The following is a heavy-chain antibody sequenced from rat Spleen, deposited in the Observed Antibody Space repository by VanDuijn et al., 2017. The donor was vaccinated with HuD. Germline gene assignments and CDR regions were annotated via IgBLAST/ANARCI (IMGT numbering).Heavy chain of an antibody. V-gene: IGHV5-29*01. CDR3: ARGVHTMGITTDYFDY. CDR2: ISYGDSSGHSST. D-gene: IGHD1-9*01. Sequence: EVQLVESGGGLVQPGRSLKLSCAASGFTFSDYGMAWVRQAPTKGLEWVATISYGDSSGHSSTYYRDAVKGRFTISRDIAENTLYLQMDSLRSEETATYYGARGVHTMGITTDYFDYWGQGVMVTVSS. J-gene: IGHJ2*01. CDR1: GFTFSDYG.